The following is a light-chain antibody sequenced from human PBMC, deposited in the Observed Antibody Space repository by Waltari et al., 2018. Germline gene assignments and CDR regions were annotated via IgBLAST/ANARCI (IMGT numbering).Light chain of an antibody. J-gene: IGKJ4*01. CDR1: QSVDTY. CDR2: DAS. Sequence: EIVLTPSPATLSLSPGERATLSCRASQSVDTYLAWYQHKPGQVPRLLIYDASNRATGIPARFSGSGSGADFTLIISSLEPEDFAVYYCHQRSNWPLTFGGGTKVEIK. V-gene: IGKV3-11*01. CDR3: HQRSNWPLT.